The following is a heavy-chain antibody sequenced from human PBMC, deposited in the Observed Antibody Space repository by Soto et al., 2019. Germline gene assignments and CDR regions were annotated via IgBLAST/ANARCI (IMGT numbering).Heavy chain of an antibody. J-gene: IGHJ6*03. D-gene: IGHD6-13*01. CDR1: GFTFSSYA. Sequence: EVQLLESGGGLVQPGGSLRLSCAASGFTFSSYAMSWVRQAPGKGLEWVSAISGIGGSTYYADSVKGRFTISRDNSKNTLYLKMNSLRAEDTAVYYCASSARGYSSSWYDGHYYYYYMDVWGKGTTVTVSS. CDR2: ISGIGGST. CDR3: ASSARGYSSSWYDGHYYYYYMDV. V-gene: IGHV3-23*01.